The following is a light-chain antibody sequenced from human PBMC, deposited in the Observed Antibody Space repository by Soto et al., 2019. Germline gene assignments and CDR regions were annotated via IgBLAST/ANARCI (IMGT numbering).Light chain of an antibody. V-gene: IGLV2-14*03. CDR1: SSDIGGYNY. CDR3: SSYTSSSTLV. Sequence: QSALTQPASVSGSPGQSITISCTGGSSDIGGYNYVSWYQQHPGKAPKLMIYDVSERPSGVSNRFSGSRSGNTASLTISGLQAEDGADYFCSSYTSSSTLVFGGGTKLTVL. CDR2: DVS. J-gene: IGLJ2*01.